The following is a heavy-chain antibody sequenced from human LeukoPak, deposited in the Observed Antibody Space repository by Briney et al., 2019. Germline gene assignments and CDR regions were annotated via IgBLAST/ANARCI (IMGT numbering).Heavy chain of an antibody. CDR2: ISYDGSNK. V-gene: IGHV3-30*18. J-gene: IGHJ4*02. D-gene: IGHD3-10*01. CDR3: AKALMNYYGSGSYHY. Sequence: GGSLRLSCAASGFTVSSNYMSWVRQAPGKGLEWVAVISYDGSNKYYADSVKGRFTTSRDNSKNTLYLQMNSLRAEDTAVYYCAKALMNYYGSGSYHYWGQGTLVTVSS. CDR1: GFTVSSNY.